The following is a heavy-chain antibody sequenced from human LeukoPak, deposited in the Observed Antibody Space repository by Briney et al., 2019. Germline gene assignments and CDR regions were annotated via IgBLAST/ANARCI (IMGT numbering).Heavy chain of an antibody. Sequence: PSETLSLTCTVSGGSISSSSYYWGWIRQPPGKGLEWIGSTYYSGSTYYNPSLKSRVTISVDTSKNQFSLKLSSVTAADTAVYYCAREYPGIAVTWGQGTLVTVSS. CDR3: AREYPGIAVT. CDR2: TYYSGST. V-gene: IGHV4-39*07. J-gene: IGHJ4*02. D-gene: IGHD6-19*01. CDR1: GGSISSSSYY.